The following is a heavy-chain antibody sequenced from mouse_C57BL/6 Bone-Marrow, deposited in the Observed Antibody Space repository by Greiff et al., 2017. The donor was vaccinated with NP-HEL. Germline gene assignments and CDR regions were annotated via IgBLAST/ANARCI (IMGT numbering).Heavy chain of an antibody. CDR3: ATSTVVDWYFDV. J-gene: IGHJ1*03. CDR2: IYPGGGYT. Sequence: QVHVKQSGAELVRPGTSVKMSCKASGYTFTNYWIGWAKQRPGHGLEWIGDIYPGGGYTNYNEKFKGKATLTADKSSSTAYMQFSSLTSEDSAIYYCATSTVVDWYFDVWGTGTTVTVSS. CDR1: GYTFTNYW. D-gene: IGHD1-1*01. V-gene: IGHV1-63*01.